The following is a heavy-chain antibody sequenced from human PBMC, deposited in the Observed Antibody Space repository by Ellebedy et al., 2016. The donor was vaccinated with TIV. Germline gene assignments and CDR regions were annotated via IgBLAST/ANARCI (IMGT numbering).Heavy chain of an antibody. J-gene: IGHJ4*02. CDR2: ISVDGGAT. CDR3: ARFRYTSVWHFGHNGLDC. V-gene: IGHV3-11*01. D-gene: IGHD6-19*01. CDR1: GFRFGDYY. Sequence: PGGSLRLSCAASGFRFGDYYMTWIRQAPGKGLEGISLISVDGGATYYSDSVKGRFTISRDNAAQSLYLQINNLRADDTAVYYCARFRYTSVWHFGHNGLDCWGQGTLVSVSS.